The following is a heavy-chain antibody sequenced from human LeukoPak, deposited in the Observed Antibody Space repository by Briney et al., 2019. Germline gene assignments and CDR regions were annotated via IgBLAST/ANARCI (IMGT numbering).Heavy chain of an antibody. V-gene: IGHV5-51*01. Sequence: GESLKISCKGSGYSFTSYCIGWVRQMPGKGLEWMGIIYPGDSDTRYSPSFQGQVTISADKSISTAYLQWSSLKASDTAMYYCARLKVPAAISTYPLFDYWGPGTLVTVSS. CDR1: GYSFTSYC. CDR2: IYPGDSDT. D-gene: IGHD2-2*01. J-gene: IGHJ4*02. CDR3: ARLKVPAAISTYPLFDY.